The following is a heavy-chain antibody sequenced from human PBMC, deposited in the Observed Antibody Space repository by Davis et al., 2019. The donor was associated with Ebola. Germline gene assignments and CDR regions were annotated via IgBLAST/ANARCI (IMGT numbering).Heavy chain of an antibody. Sequence: AASVNVSCKASGYTFTRYAMHWVRQAPGQRLEWMGWINAGNGNTKYSQKFQGRVTITRDTSASTAYMELSSLRSEDTAVYYCARSIIGGDYYYYYGMDVWGQGTTVTVSS. CDR1: GYTFTRYA. V-gene: IGHV1-3*01. CDR2: INAGNGNT. CDR3: ARSIIGGDYYYYYGMDV. D-gene: IGHD1-26*01. J-gene: IGHJ6*02.